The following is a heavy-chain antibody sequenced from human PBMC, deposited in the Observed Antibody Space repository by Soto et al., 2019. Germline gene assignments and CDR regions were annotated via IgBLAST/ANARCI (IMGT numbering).Heavy chain of an antibody. CDR2: IWYDGSNK. Sequence: GGSLRLSCAASGFTFSSYGMHWVHQAPGKGLEWVAVIWYDGSNKYYADSVKGRFTISRDNSKNTLYLQMNSLRAEDTAVYYCARDRLERWFYYYYGMDVWGQGTTVTVSS. V-gene: IGHV3-33*01. J-gene: IGHJ6*02. CDR3: ARDRLERWFYYYYGMDV. D-gene: IGHD1-1*01. CDR1: GFTFSSYG.